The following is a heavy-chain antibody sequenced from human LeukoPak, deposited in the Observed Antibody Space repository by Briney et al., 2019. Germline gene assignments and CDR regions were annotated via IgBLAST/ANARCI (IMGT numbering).Heavy chain of an antibody. V-gene: IGHV3-30*01. J-gene: IGHJ6*03. CDR3: ASEHGIAVAAVMDV. CDR1: GFTFSSYA. D-gene: IGHD6-19*01. Sequence: PGRSLRLSCAASGFTFSSYAMHWVRQAPGKGLEWVAVISYDGSNKYYADSVKGRFTISRDNSKNTLYLQMNSLRAEDTAVYYCASEHGIAVAAVMDVWGKGTTVTVSS. CDR2: ISYDGSNK.